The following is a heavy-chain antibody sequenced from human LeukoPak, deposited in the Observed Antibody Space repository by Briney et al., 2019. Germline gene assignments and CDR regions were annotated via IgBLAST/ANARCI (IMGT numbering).Heavy chain of an antibody. Sequence: TGGSLRLSCAASGFTFSSYWMHWVRQAPGKGLVWVSRINSDGSSTKYADSVKGRFTISRDNAKNTLYVQMNSLRAEDTAVYYCARDLRSSPPGDYWGQGTLVTVSS. CDR3: ARDLRSSPPGDY. CDR2: INSDGSST. J-gene: IGHJ4*02. CDR1: GFTFSSYW. V-gene: IGHV3-74*03. D-gene: IGHD6-13*01.